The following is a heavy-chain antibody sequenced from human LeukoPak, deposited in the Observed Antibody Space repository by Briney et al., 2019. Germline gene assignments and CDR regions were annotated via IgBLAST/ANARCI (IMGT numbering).Heavy chain of an antibody. J-gene: IGHJ4*02. D-gene: IGHD6-13*01. CDR3: ARGGGSSSWYHDY. CDR2: IKQDGSEK. V-gene: IGHV3-7*01. CDR1: GSTFSSYW. Sequence: PGGSLRLSCAASGSTFSSYWMSWVRQAPGKGLEWVANIKQDGSEKYYVDSVKGRFTISRDNAKNSLYLQMNSLRAEDTAVYYCARGGGSSSWYHDYWGQGTLVTVSS.